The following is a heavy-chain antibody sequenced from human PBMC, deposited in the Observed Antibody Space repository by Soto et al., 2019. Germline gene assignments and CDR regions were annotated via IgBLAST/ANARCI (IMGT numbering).Heavy chain of an antibody. J-gene: IGHJ3*02. V-gene: IGHV1-69*01. CDR2: IIPIFGTA. D-gene: IGHD3-22*01. CDR1: GGTFSGYA. Sequence: QVQLVQSGAEVKKPGSSVKVSCKASGGTFSGYAISWVRQAPGQGLEWMGGIIPIFGTANYAQKFQGRVTITADESTSTAYMELSSLRSEDTAVYYCASPYYDSSGYTRTRDAFDIWGQGTMVTVSS. CDR3: ASPYYDSSGYTRTRDAFDI.